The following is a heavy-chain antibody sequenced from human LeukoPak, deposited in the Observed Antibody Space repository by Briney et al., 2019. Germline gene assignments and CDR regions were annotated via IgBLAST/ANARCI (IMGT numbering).Heavy chain of an antibody. V-gene: IGHV1-69*05. CDR2: IIPIFGTA. Sequence: GASVKVSCKASGGTFSSYAISWVRQAPGQGLEWMGGIIPIFGTANYAQKFQGRVTITTDESTSTAYMELSSLRSEDTAVYYCASRIGYCSSTCCPHWFDPWGQGTLVTVSS. CDR3: ASRIGYCSSTCCPHWFDP. J-gene: IGHJ5*02. D-gene: IGHD2-2*01. CDR1: GGTFSSYA.